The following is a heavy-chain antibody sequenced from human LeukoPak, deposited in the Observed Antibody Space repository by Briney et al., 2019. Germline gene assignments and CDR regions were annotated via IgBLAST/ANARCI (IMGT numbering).Heavy chain of an antibody. D-gene: IGHD2-15*01. Sequence: GESLKISCKGSGYSFTSYWIGWVRQIRGKGLEWMGIIYPGDSDTRDSPSFQGQVTISADKPISTAYLQWSSLKASATAMYYCARYEISHDAFDIWGQGTMVTVSS. J-gene: IGHJ3*02. V-gene: IGHV5-51*04. CDR1: GYSFTSYW. CDR2: IYPGDSDT. CDR3: ARYEISHDAFDI.